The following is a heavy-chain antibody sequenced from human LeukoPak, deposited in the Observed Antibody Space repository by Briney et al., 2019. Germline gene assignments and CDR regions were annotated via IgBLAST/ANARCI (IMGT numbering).Heavy chain of an antibody. D-gene: IGHD6-19*01. CDR2: ISSGASTM. Sequence: GGSLRLPCAASGFTFSSFEMYWVRQAPGKGLEWVSYISSGASTMYYADSVKGRFTISRDNARNSLFLQMNSLRAEDTAVYYCALLAVASDFDYWGQGTLVTVSS. CDR1: GFTFSSFE. CDR3: ALLAVASDFDY. V-gene: IGHV3-48*03. J-gene: IGHJ4*02.